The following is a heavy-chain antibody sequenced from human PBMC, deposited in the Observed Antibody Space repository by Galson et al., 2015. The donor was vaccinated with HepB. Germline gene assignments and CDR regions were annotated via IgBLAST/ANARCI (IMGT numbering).Heavy chain of an antibody. Sequence: SLRLSCAASGFTFSSYSMNWVRQAPGKGLEWVSYISSSSSTIYYADSVKGRFTISRDNAKNSLYLQMNSLRDEDTAVYYCARDMGRYFDWFAFDYWGQGTLVTVSS. D-gene: IGHD3-9*01. V-gene: IGHV3-48*02. CDR2: ISSSSSTI. J-gene: IGHJ4*02. CDR1: GFTFSSYS. CDR3: ARDMGRYFDWFAFDY.